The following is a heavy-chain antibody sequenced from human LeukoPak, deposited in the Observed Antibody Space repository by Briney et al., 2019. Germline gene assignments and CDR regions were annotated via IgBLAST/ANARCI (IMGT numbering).Heavy chain of an antibody. V-gene: IGHV3-74*01. CDR3: ARDTYSIAE. CDR1: GFTFSNYW. CDR2: IHSDGGTT. Sequence: GGSLRLSCAASGFTFSNYWMHWVRQAPGKGLVWVSLIHSDGGTTNYADSVKGRFTISRDNAKNTLYLQMNSLRVEGTAVYYCARDTYSIAEWGQGTLVTVSS. J-gene: IGHJ4*02. D-gene: IGHD1-26*01.